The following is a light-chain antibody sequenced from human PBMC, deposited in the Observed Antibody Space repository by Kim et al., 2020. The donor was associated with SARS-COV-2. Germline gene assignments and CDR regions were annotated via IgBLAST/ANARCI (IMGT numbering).Light chain of an antibody. CDR3: QVWDSSSDHWV. V-gene: IGLV3-21*04. CDR2: YDR. Sequence: PVKATEITGGEDKLESKRVHWNQRRPGQAPLLVLYYDRDRPSGIPVRFSGASAGNTATLTISRVEARDEADYYCQVWDSSSDHWVFGGGTQLTVL. CDR1: KLESKR. J-gene: IGLJ3*02.